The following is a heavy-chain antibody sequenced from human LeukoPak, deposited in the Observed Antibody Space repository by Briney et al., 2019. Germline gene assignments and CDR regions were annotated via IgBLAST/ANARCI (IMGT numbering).Heavy chain of an antibody. Sequence: SETLSLTCTVSGGSINFYYWSWIRQSPGKGLEGIGNIYYSGSINYNPSLKSRVTISVDTSKNQFSLILSSVTAADTAVYYCARALGYYDFWSGSSSPSNWFDPWGQGTLVTVSS. CDR2: IYYSGSI. V-gene: IGHV4-59*01. J-gene: IGHJ5*02. CDR1: GGSINFYY. D-gene: IGHD3-3*01. CDR3: ARALGYYDFWSGSSSPSNWFDP.